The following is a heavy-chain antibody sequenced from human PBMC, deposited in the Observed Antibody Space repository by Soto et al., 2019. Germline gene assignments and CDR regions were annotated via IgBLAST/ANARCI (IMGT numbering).Heavy chain of an antibody. D-gene: IGHD3-22*01. J-gene: IGHJ5*02. CDR1: GFTFSSYA. V-gene: IGHV3-23*01. CDR2: ISGSGGST. Sequence: HPGWSLRLSCAASGFTFSSYAMSWVRQAPGKGLEWVSAISGSGGSTYYADSVKGRFTISRDNSKNTLYLQMNSLRAEDTAVYYCEKDRKIVVKNWFDPWGQGNLVTFSS. CDR3: EKDRKIVVKNWFDP.